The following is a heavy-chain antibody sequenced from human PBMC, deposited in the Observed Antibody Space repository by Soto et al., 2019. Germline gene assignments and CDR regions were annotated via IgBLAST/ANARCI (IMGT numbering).Heavy chain of an antibody. CDR2: INHSGST. D-gene: IGHD7-27*01. Sequence: PSETLSRICAVYGGSFSCYCWTWIREPPGKGLEWIGDINHSGSTNYNSSLKSRVTISVDTSKNQVSLTLKSVTAADTAVYYCAREEVPQWFNRGYYGVDVWGQGTTVTVSS. CDR1: GGSFSCYC. CDR3: AREEVPQWFNRGYYGVDV. J-gene: IGHJ6*02. V-gene: IGHV4-34*01.